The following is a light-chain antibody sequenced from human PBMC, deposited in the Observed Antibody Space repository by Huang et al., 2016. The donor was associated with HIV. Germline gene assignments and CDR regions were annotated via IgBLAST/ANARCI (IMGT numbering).Light chain of an antibody. CDR2: TAS. J-gene: IGKJ2*01. CDR3: LQSYSMFRT. V-gene: IGKV1-39*01. CDR1: QNIDIY. Sequence: EIQMTQSPSSLSASVGDTVTITCRASQNIDIYLNWYQQRPGKAPKLLIYTASSLQTGVPSRFSGSGSGTDFTLTIDSLQPEDFATYYCLQSYSMFRTFGRGTKLDFK.